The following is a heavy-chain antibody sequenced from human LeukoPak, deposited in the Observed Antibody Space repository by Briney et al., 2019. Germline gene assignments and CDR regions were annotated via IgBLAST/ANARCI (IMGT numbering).Heavy chain of an antibody. CDR3: ARDLAVAGNWFDP. CDR1: GYTFTSHY. V-gene: IGHV1-46*01. CDR2: INPSGGGT. J-gene: IGHJ5*02. Sequence: ASVKVSCKASGYTFTSHYIHWVRQAPGQGLEWVGVINPSGGGTSYAHKLQGRVTVSRDTSTSTVHMELSNLTSDDTAVYYCARDLAVAGNWFDPWGQGTLVTVSS. D-gene: IGHD6-19*01.